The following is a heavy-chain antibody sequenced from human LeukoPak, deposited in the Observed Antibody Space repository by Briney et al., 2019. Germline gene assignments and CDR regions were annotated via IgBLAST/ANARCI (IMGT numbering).Heavy chain of an antibody. CDR3: ARGARITMIVVVTPPRYYFDY. J-gene: IGHJ4*02. Sequence: SETLSLTCTVSGGSISSSSYYWGWIRQPPGKGLEWIGSIYNSGSTYYNPSLKSRVTISVDTSKNQFSLKLSSVTAADTAVYYCARGARITMIVVVTPPRYYFDYWGQGTLVTVSS. V-gene: IGHV4-39*07. CDR1: GGSISSSSYY. CDR2: IYNSGST. D-gene: IGHD3-22*01.